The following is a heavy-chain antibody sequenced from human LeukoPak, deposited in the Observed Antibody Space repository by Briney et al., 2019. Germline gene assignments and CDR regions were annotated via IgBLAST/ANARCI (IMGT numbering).Heavy chain of an antibody. CDR3: AIYSSGWYYFDY. J-gene: IGHJ4*02. D-gene: IGHD6-19*01. V-gene: IGHV4-39*01. CDR1: GGSISSSSYY. CDR2: IYYSGST. Sequence: PSETLSLTCTVPGGSISSSSYYWGWIRQPPGKGLEWIGSIYYSGSTYYNPSPKSRVTISVDTSKNQFSLKLSSVTAADTAVYYCAIYSSGWYYFDYWGQGTLVTVSS.